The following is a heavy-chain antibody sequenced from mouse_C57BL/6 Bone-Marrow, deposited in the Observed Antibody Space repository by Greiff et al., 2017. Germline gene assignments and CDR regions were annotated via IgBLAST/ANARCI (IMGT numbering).Heavy chain of an antibody. CDR2: INPNCGTT. CDR1: GYSFTDYY. CDR3: AREGYGGDYDVGY. D-gene: IGHD2-4*01. J-gene: IGHJ3*01. Sequence: EVQLQQSGPELVKPGASVKISCKASGYSFTDYYMNWVKQSTGQSLEWIGVINPNCGTTSYNQKFKGKATLTVDQSSSTAYMQLNSLASEDSAVYYCAREGYGGDYDVGYWGQGTLVTVSA. V-gene: IGHV1-39*01.